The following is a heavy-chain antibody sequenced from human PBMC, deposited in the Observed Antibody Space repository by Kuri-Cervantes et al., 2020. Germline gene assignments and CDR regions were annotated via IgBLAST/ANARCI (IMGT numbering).Heavy chain of an antibody. D-gene: IGHD3-3*01. Sequence: GESLKISCAASRFTFSNSAMSWVRQAPGKGLEWVSSISGNGDTTYYTDSVKGRFTICRDNSKNTLYLQMNSLRAEDTAVYYCAGITIFGVVTTYYYMDVWVKDTTVTVSS. CDR1: RFTFSNSA. J-gene: IGHJ6*03. V-gene: IGHV3-23*01. CDR2: ISGNGDTT. CDR3: AGITIFGVVTTYYYMDV.